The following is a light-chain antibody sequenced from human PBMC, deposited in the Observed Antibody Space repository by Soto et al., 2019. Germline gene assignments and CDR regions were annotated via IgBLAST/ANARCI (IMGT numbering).Light chain of an antibody. CDR2: LGS. V-gene: IGKV2-28*01. Sequence: VMTQSRLSLPVTPGWPASIACRSRQSLLHSNGNNYLEWYLQKPGQSPQXXIYLGSSRASGVPDRFSGSGSGTDFTLKIRRVEAEDVGVYYCMQALQTPRTFGQGTRLEIK. J-gene: IGKJ5*01. CDR1: QSLLHSNGNNY. CDR3: MQALQTPRT.